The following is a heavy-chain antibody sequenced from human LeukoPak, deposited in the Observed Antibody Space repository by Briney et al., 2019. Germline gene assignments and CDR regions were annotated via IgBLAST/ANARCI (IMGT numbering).Heavy chain of an antibody. J-gene: IGHJ4*02. CDR2: IEKDGSAT. CDR3: ARDFYDGFALDY. Sequence: GGSLRLSCTASGFTLSHYWVTWVRQAPGKGLEWVAKIEKDGSATYYVDSMKGRFTVSRDNARNSLYLQMDNLRAEDTGVYYCARDFYDGFALDYWGQGTLVTVSS. V-gene: IGHV3-7*01. CDR1: GFTLSHYW. D-gene: IGHD2/OR15-2a*01.